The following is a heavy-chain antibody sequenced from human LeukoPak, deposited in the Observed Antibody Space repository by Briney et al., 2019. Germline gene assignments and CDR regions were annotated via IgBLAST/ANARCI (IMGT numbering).Heavy chain of an antibody. J-gene: IGHJ4*02. V-gene: IGHV1-18*01. CDR2: ISAYNANT. CDR1: GHTFSTYG. CDR3: ARWPGYCSGIRCYPYSFDY. D-gene: IGHD2-15*01. Sequence: ASVKVSCKASGHTFSTYGTSWVRQAPGQGLEWMGWISAYNANTNYAQKLQGRVTMTTDTSTSTAYMELRSLRSDDTAVYYCARWPGYCSGIRCYPYSFDYSGQGTLVTVSS.